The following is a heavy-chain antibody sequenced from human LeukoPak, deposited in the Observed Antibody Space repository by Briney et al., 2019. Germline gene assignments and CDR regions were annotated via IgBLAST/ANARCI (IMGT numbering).Heavy chain of an antibody. Sequence: GASVKVSCKASGYTFTDYYMHWVRQAPGQGLEWIGWINPNSGGTNYAQKFQGRVTMTRYTSISTAYMELSRLRSDDTAVYYCARDRPAYSHDSSGYLKYWGQGTLVTVSS. CDR3: ARDRPAYSHDSSGYLKY. V-gene: IGHV1-2*02. CDR1: GYTFTDYY. D-gene: IGHD3-22*01. CDR2: INPNSGGT. J-gene: IGHJ4*02.